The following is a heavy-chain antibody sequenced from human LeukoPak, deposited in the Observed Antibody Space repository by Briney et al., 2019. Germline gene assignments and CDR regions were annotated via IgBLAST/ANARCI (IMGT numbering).Heavy chain of an antibody. Sequence: GGSLRLSCAASGFTFDDYAMHWVQQAPGKGLEWVSGISWNSGSIGYADSVKGRFTISRDNAKNSLYLQMNSLRAEDTALYYCAKDVGGGYYYGMDVWGQGTTVTVSS. D-gene: IGHD2-15*01. J-gene: IGHJ6*02. CDR1: GFTFDDYA. V-gene: IGHV3-9*01. CDR2: ISWNSGSI. CDR3: AKDVGGGYYYGMDV.